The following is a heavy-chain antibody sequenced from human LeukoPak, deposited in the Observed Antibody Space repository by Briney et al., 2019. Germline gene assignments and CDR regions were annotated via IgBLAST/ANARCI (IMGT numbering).Heavy chain of an antibody. J-gene: IGHJ4*02. CDR1: GFTFTSYW. CDR3: ARDGRDGFIDY. V-gene: IGHV3-7*01. CDR2: LNEDGTKK. Sequence: PGGSLRLSCAASGFTFTSYWMSWVRQAPGKGLEWAANLNEDGTKKYYVGSVKGRFTISRDNAKNSLYLQLDSLRAGDTAVYYCARDGRDGFIDYWGQGTLATVSS. D-gene: IGHD5-24*01.